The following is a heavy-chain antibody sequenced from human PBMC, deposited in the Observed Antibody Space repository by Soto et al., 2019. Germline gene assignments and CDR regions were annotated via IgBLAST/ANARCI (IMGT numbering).Heavy chain of an antibody. CDR1: GFTFSSYW. Sequence: LRLSCAASGFTFSSYWMSWVRQAPGKGLEWVANIKQDGSEKYYVDSVKGRFTISRDNAKNSLYLQMNSLRAEDTAVYYCARLYPGSGWPFHYYGMDVWGQGTTVTVSS. J-gene: IGHJ6*02. CDR2: IKQDGSEK. CDR3: ARLYPGSGWPFHYYGMDV. V-gene: IGHV3-7*01. D-gene: IGHD6-19*01.